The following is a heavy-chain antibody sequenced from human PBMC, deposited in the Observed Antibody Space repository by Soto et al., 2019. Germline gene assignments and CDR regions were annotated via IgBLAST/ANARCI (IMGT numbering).Heavy chain of an antibody. CDR3: AKDPNGYYVGGFEM. CDR1: GFTFSNYA. V-gene: IGHV3-23*01. J-gene: IGHJ3*02. CDR2: VSSSGGST. D-gene: IGHD4-17*01. Sequence: GSLRLSCAASGFTFSNYAMSWVRQAPGRGPEWVSSVSSSGGSTYYADYVKGRLTISRDHSKNTLCLQMNSLRADDTAVYYCAKDPNGYYVGGFEMWGQVAMGTSSS.